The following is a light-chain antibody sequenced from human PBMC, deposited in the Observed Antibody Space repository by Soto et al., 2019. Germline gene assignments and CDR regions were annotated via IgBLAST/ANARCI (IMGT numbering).Light chain of an antibody. Sequence: DIQMTHSPSTLTRSXGGRVTIPXXASQSISSYLNWYQQKPGKAPKLLIYAASSLQSEVPSRFSGSGSGTDFTLTISSLQRENFATYYCQQSYSTPRTFGQGTKVDNK. CDR2: AAS. V-gene: IGKV1-39*01. J-gene: IGKJ1*01. CDR1: QSISSY. CDR3: QQSYSTPRT.